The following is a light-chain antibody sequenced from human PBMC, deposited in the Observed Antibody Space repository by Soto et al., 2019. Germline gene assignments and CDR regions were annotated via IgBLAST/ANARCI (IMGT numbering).Light chain of an antibody. CDR2: RNN. CDR3: AAWDDSLIYV. CDR1: SSNIGSNY. Sequence: QSVLTQPPSASGTPGQRVTISCSGSSSNIGSNYVYWYQHLPGTAPKLLIYRNNQRPSGVPDRFSGSKSGTSASLAISGLRSDDEAHYYCAAWDDSLIYVFGTGTKVTVL. J-gene: IGLJ1*01. V-gene: IGLV1-47*01.